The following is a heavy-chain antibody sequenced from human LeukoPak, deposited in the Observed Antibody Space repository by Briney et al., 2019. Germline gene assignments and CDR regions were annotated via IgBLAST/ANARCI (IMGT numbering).Heavy chain of an antibody. Sequence: GGSLRLSCAGSGFSFSSYGMHWVRQAPGKGLEWMAFIRSDGSNKYYADSVKGRFTISRDNSKNTLYLQMNSLRAEDTAVYYCAKPAGSSGYFQHWGQGTLVTVSS. CDR3: AKPAGSSGYFQH. CDR1: GFSFSSYG. J-gene: IGHJ1*01. V-gene: IGHV3-30*02. CDR2: IRSDGSNK. D-gene: IGHD6-6*01.